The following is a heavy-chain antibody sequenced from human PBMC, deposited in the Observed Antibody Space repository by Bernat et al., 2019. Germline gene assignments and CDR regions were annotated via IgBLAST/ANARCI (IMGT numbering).Heavy chain of an antibody. CDR2: IKLGGSDK. Sequence: DVQLVESGGGLVQPGGSLRFSCVASGFPFSSYWMNWVRQAPGKGLEWVANIKLGGSDKNYEDYVEGRLTISRDEAKNSRYLQMNRLRAEDTAVYYCARNGGGHFDYWGQGTLVTVSS. D-gene: IGHD3-16*01. CDR1: GFPFSSYW. J-gene: IGHJ4*02. V-gene: IGHV3-7*03. CDR3: ARNGGGHFDY.